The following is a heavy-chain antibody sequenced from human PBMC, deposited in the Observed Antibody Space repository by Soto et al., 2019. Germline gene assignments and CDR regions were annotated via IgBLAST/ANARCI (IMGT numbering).Heavy chain of an antibody. D-gene: IGHD6-6*01. CDR2: ISGSGGST. Sequence: EVQLLESGGGLVQPGGSLRLSCAASGFTFSSYAMSWVRQAPGKGLEWVSAISGSGGSTYYADSVKGRFTISRDNSKNTQYLQMNSLRAEDTAVYYGTIGRAARPHFDYWGQGTLVTVSS. CDR3: TIGRAARPHFDY. V-gene: IGHV3-23*01. CDR1: GFTFSSYA. J-gene: IGHJ4*02.